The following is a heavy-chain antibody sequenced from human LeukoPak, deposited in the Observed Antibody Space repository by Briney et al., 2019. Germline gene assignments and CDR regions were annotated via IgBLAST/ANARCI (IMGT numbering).Heavy chain of an antibody. Sequence: SQTLSLPCTVSGGSISSGSYYWSWIRQPAGKGLELIGRIYTSGSTNYNPSLKSRVTISVDTSKNQFSLKLSSVTAADTAVYYCARGFRGYYDSSGYWEDYWGQGTLVTVSS. CDR1: GGSISSGSYY. CDR2: IYTSGST. V-gene: IGHV4-61*02. J-gene: IGHJ4*02. D-gene: IGHD3-22*01. CDR3: ARGFRGYYDSSGYWEDY.